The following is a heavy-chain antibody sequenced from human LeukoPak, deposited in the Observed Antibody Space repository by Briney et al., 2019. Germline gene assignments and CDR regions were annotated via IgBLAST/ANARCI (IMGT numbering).Heavy chain of an antibody. CDR2: IYYSGST. CDR3: ARVLPGILTGYYWGPAKPYYFDY. CDR1: GGSISSSSYY. D-gene: IGHD3-9*01. V-gene: IGHV4-39*01. Sequence: SETLSLTCTVSGGSISSSSYYWGWIRQPPGKGLEWIGSIYYSGSTYSNPSLQSRFTISVDTSKNQFSLKLNSVTAADTAVYYCARVLPGILTGYYWGPAKPYYFDYWGQGTLVTVSS. J-gene: IGHJ4*02.